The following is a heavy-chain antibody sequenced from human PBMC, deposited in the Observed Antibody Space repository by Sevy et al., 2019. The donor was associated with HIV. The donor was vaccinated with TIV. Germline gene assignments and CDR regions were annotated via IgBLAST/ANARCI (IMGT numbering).Heavy chain of an antibody. Sequence: GGSLRLSCSASGFTFSSYEMNWVRQAPGKGLEWVSYISKSGSTIYYGDSVKGRFTISRENAKNSLYLQMNSLRAEDTAVYYCARDTYYYDGSASDPGYGMDVWGQGTTVTVSS. CDR2: ISKSGSTI. CDR3: ARDTYYYDGSASDPGYGMDV. J-gene: IGHJ6*02. CDR1: GFTFSSYE. D-gene: IGHD3-22*01. V-gene: IGHV3-48*03.